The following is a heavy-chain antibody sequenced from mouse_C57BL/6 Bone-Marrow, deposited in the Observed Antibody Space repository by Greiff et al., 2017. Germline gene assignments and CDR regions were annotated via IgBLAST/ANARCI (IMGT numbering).Heavy chain of an antibody. CDR2: IDPSDSYT. J-gene: IGHJ2*01. CDR1: GYTFTSYW. D-gene: IGHD1-1*01. Sequence: QVQLQQPGAELVRPGTSVKLSCKASGYTFTSYWMHWVKQRPGQGLEWIGVIDPSDSYTNYNQKFKGKATLTVDTSSSTAYMQLSSLTSEDSAVYYCARRGSSPFDYGGQGTTLTVSS. CDR3: ARRGSSPFDY. V-gene: IGHV1-59*01.